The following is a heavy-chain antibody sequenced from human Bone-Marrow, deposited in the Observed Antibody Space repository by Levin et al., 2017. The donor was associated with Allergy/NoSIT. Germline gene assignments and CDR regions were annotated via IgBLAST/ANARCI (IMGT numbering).Heavy chain of an antibody. Sequence: GGSLRLSCAASGFAFSDTWMNWVRQAPGKGLEWVGRIKSTSDDGATDYAAPVKGRFTISRDDSKNTVYLQMNDLKSEDTAVYYCSLQYFDYWGQGTLVTVSS. V-gene: IGHV3-15*07. CDR1: GFAFSDTW. CDR2: IKSTSDDGAT. J-gene: IGHJ4*02. CDR3: SLQYFDY.